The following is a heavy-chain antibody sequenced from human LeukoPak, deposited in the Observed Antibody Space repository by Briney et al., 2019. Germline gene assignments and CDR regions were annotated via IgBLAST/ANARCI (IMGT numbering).Heavy chain of an antibody. D-gene: IGHD6-13*01. J-gene: IGHJ3*02. CDR2: ISSSGSTI. CDR3: ARDPGHQQQLATRAFDI. Sequence: GGSLRLSCAASGFTFSDYYMSWIRQAPGKGLEWVSYISSSGSTIYYADSVKGRFTISRDNAKNSLYLQMNSLRAEDTAVYYCARDPGHQQQLATRAFDIWGQGTMVTVSS. V-gene: IGHV3-11*01. CDR1: GFTFSDYY.